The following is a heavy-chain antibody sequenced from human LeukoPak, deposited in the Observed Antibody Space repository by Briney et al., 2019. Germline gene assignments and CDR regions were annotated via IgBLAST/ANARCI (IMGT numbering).Heavy chain of an antibody. D-gene: IGHD1-26*01. CDR3: ARDASGSSTGLIDS. V-gene: IGHV3-21*01. Sequence: GGSLRLSCALSGLTLRSYNMHWVRQAPGKGLAWVSYISTSSYYIYYADSVKGRFTNSRDDVKNSLFLQMNSLRAENMTIYYCARDASGSSTGLIDSWGQGTLVTVSS. J-gene: IGHJ4*02. CDR1: GLTLRSYN. CDR2: ISTSSYYI.